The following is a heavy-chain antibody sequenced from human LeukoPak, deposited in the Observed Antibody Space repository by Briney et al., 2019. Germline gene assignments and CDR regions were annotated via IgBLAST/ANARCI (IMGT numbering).Heavy chain of an antibody. Sequence: ASVKVSCKASGYTFTSYGISWVRQAPGQRLEWMGWISAYNGNTNYAQKLQGRVTMTTDTTTSTADKELMSMRSDDTAVYYCAGGGQPDYYYYMYFWGKGTAVTISS. J-gene: IGHJ6*03. CDR1: GYTFTSYG. V-gene: IGHV1-18*01. CDR3: AGGGQPDYYYYMYF. D-gene: IGHD6-13*01. CDR2: ISAYNGNT.